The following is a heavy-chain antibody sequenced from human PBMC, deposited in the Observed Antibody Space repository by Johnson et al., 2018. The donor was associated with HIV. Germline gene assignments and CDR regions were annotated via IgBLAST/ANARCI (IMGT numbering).Heavy chain of an antibody. Sequence: QMLLVESVGGVVRPGGSLRLSCAASGFTFDDFGMGWVRQAPGKGLEWVAVISYDGSNKYYADSVKGRFTISRDNSKNTLYLQMNSKRAEDTAVYYCAKARSSGQGAFDIWGQGTLVTVSS. D-gene: IGHD6-19*01. CDR3: AKARSSGQGAFDI. J-gene: IGHJ3*02. CDR1: GFTFDDFG. CDR2: ISYDGSNK. V-gene: IGHV3-30*18.